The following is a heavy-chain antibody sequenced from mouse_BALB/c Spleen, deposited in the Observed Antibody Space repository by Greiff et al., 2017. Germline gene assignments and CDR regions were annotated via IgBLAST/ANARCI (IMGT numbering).Heavy chain of an antibody. CDR1: GFSLTSYG. D-gene: IGHD1-1*01. Sequence: QVQLQQSGPGLVQPSQSLSITCTVSGFSLTSYGVHWVRQSPGKGLEWLGVIWSGGSTDYNAAFISRLSISKDNSESQVFFKMNSLQADDTAIYYCARRGYYGSSLAWFAYRGQGTLVTVSA. CDR2: IWSGGST. J-gene: IGHJ3*01. CDR3: ARRGYYGSSLAWFAY. V-gene: IGHV2-4-1*01.